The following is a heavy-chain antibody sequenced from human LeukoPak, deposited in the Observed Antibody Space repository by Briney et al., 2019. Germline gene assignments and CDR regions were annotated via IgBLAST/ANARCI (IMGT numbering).Heavy chain of an antibody. CDR2: IKQDGSEK. CDR1: GFTFSTYN. J-gene: IGHJ6*03. D-gene: IGHD2-2*01. Sequence: PGGSLRLSCEASGFTFSTYNMSWVRQAPGKGLEWVANIKQDGSEKYYVDSVKGRFTISRDNAKNSLYLQMNSLRAEDTAVYYCARVPDPLKVVPAASYYYYMDVWGKGTTVTISS. V-gene: IGHV3-7*01. CDR3: ARVPDPLKVVPAASYYYYMDV.